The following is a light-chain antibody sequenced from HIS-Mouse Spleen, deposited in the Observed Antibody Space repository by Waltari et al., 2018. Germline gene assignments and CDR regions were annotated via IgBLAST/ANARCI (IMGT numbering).Light chain of an antibody. CDR3: QQYYSTPLT. V-gene: IGKV4-1*01. J-gene: IGKJ4*01. CDR1: QSVLYSSNNKNY. Sequence: DIVMTQSPDSLAVSLGERATINCKSSQSVLYSSNNKNYLAWYQQKPGQPPKLLIYWASTRESGVPERLSGSGSGTDFPLTISSLQAEDVAVYYCQQYYSTPLTFGGGTKVEIK. CDR2: WAS.